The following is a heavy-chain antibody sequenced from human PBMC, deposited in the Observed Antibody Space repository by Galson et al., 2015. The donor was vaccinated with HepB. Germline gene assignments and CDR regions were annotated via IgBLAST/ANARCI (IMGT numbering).Heavy chain of an antibody. V-gene: IGHV1-69*13. CDR2: IIPIFGTA. J-gene: IGHJ6*03. D-gene: IGHD6-19*01. Sequence: SVKVSCKASGGTFSGYAISWVRQAPGQGLEWMGGIIPIFGTANYAQKFQGRVTITADESTSTAYMELSSLRSEDTAVYYCARAKAGTNHYYMDVWGKGTTVTVSS. CDR1: GGTFSGYA. CDR3: ARAKAGTNHYYMDV.